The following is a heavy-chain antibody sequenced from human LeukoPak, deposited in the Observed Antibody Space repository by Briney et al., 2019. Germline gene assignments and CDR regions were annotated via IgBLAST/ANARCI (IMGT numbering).Heavy chain of an antibody. Sequence: SVKVSCKASGGTFSSYAISWVRQAPGQGLEWMGGIIPILGTANYARKFQGRVTTTADESTSTAYMELSSLKSEDTAVYYCARDGRSAFDIWGQGTMVTVSS. CDR1: GGTFSSYA. CDR3: ARDGRSAFDI. V-gene: IGHV1-69*13. J-gene: IGHJ3*02. D-gene: IGHD1-26*01. CDR2: IIPILGTA.